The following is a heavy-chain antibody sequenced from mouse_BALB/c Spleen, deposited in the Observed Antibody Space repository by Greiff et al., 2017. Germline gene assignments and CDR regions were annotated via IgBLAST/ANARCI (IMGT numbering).Heavy chain of an antibody. J-gene: IGHJ4*01. CDR2: ISSGGSYT. V-gene: IGHV5-9-4*01. Sequence: DVKLVESGGGLVKPGGSLKLSCAASGFTFSSYAMSWVRQSPEKRLEWVAEISSGGSYTYYPDTVTGRFTISRDNAKNTLYLEMSSLRSEDTAMYYCAVYYGNYDAMDYWGQGTSVTVSS. D-gene: IGHD2-1*01. CDR1: GFTFSSYA. CDR3: AVYYGNYDAMDY.